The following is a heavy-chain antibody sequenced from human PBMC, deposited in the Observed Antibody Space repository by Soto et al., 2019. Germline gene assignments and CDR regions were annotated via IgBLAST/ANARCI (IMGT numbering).Heavy chain of an antibody. J-gene: IGHJ2*01. D-gene: IGHD5-18*01. Sequence: ASVKVSCKASGYTFTSYYMHWVRQAPGQGLEWMGIINPSGGSTSYAQKFQGRVTMTRDTSTSTVYMELSSLRSEDTAVYYCARGGYSYGSDWYFDLWGRGTLVTVSS. V-gene: IGHV1-46*01. CDR2: INPSGGST. CDR1: GYTFTSYY. CDR3: ARGGYSYGSDWYFDL.